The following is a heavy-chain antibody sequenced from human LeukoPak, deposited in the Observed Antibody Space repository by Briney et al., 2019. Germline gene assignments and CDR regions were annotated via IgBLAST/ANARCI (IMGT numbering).Heavy chain of an antibody. V-gene: IGHV4-30-2*01. Sequence: PSQTLSLTCAVSGGSISSGGYSWSWIRQPPGKGLEWIGYIYHSGSTYYNPSLKSRVTISVDRSKNQFSLKLSSVTAADTAVYYCARGGGYNFGPYFDYWGQGTLATVSS. CDR2: IYHSGST. CDR3: ARGGGYNFGPYFDY. D-gene: IGHD5-24*01. J-gene: IGHJ4*02. CDR1: GGSISSGGYS.